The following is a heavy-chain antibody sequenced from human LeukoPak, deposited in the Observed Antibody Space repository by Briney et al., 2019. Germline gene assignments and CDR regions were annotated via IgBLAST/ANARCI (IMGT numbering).Heavy chain of an antibody. Sequence: PGGSLRLSCAASGFTFSSYAMHWVRQAPGKGLEWVAVISYDASNKYYADSVKGRFTISRDNSKNTLYLQMNSLRAGDTAVYYCARDGVASFDYWGQGTLVTVSS. V-gene: IGHV3-30*04. CDR2: ISYDASNK. D-gene: IGHD3-3*01. J-gene: IGHJ4*02. CDR3: ARDGVASFDY. CDR1: GFTFSSYA.